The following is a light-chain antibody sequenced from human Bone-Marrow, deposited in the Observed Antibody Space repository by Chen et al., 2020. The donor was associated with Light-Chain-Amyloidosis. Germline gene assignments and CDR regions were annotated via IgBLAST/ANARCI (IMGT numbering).Light chain of an antibody. Sequence: QSALTQPPSASGSLGQSVTISCTGTSSDVGGYNYVSWYQQHPGKAPKLMISEVSKRPSGVPDRFSGSKSGNTASLTVSGLQPDDEADYYCSSYGGRTNLVFGGGTKLPVL. CDR1: SSDVGGYNY. J-gene: IGLJ2*01. CDR3: SSYGGRTNLV. CDR2: EVS. V-gene: IGLV2-8*01.